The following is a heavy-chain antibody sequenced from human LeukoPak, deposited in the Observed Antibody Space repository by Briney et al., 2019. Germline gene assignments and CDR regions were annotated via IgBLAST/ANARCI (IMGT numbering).Heavy chain of an antibody. CDR2: ISFSGAYI. CDR3: ARDGVKESSSVFYFDY. Sequence: GGSLRLSCAASGFNFESYSMNWVRQAPGKGLEWVSSISFSGAYIYYAASVKGRFTISRNNAKNSVFLQLNSVKVEDTAVYYCARDGVKESSSVFYFDYWGQGTLVTVSS. V-gene: IGHV3-21*01. D-gene: IGHD3-10*01. CDR1: GFNFESYS. J-gene: IGHJ4*02.